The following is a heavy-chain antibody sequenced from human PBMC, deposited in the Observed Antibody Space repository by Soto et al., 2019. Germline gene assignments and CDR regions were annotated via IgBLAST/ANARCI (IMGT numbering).Heavy chain of an antibody. J-gene: IGHJ4*02. Sequence: QVQLQESGPGLVKPSETLSLTCTVSGGSISSYYWSWIRQPPGKGLEWIGYISYSGGTNYNPSLTSRVTISVDTSKNQFSLKLSSVAAADTAVYYCARYCGGDCYYDYWGQGTLVTVSS. V-gene: IGHV4-59*01. CDR3: ARYCGGDCYYDY. CDR2: ISYSGGT. D-gene: IGHD2-21*02. CDR1: GGSISSYY.